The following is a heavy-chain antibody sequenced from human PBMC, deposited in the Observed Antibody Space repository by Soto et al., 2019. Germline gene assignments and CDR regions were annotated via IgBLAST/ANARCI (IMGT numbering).Heavy chain of an antibody. V-gene: IGHV4-34*01. D-gene: IGHD4-17*01. Sequence: SATLSLTCAAYGSSLLAKDCTCLRQPPGKGLEWIGEINHSGNTNYNPSLRSRVTISIDTSKNQLSLNLRSVSAADTAVYYCARGSGEVDAWGQGTPVTVS. CDR1: GSSLLAKD. CDR3: ARGSGEVDA. J-gene: IGHJ5*02. CDR2: INHSGNT.